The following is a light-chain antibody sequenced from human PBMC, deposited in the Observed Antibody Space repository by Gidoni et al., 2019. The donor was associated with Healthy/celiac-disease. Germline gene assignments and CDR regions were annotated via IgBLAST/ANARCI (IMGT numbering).Light chain of an antibody. Sequence: DIQMTQSPYSLSASVGDRVTITCRASQSISSYLNWYHQKTGKAPKLMIYAASSLQSGVPSRFSGSGSGIDCTLTISSLQPEDFVKYYCQQRYSTPLTFXGXTKVEIK. CDR2: AAS. CDR1: QSISSY. J-gene: IGKJ4*01. V-gene: IGKV1-39*01. CDR3: QQRYSTPLT.